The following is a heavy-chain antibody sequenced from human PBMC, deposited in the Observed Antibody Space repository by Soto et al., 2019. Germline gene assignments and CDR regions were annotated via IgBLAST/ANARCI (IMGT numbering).Heavy chain of an antibody. V-gene: IGHV3-30*18. CDR3: AKETGGYRGFSDS. CDR1: GFTFSSYG. D-gene: IGHD5-12*01. Sequence: QVQLVESGGGVVQPGRSLRLSCAASGFTFSSYGMHWVRQAPGKGLEWVAVISYDGSSENSADSVKGRFTISRDNSKNTLYLQMNSLRAEDTAVYYCAKETGGYRGFSDSWGQGTLVSVSS. J-gene: IGHJ4*02. CDR2: ISYDGSSE.